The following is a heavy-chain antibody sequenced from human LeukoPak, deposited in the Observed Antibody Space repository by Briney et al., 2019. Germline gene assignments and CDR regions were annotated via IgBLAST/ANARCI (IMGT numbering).Heavy chain of an antibody. Sequence: GGSLRLSCAASGFTFSRYSINWVRQAPGKGLEWVAYIGISTRTIYYADSVKGRFTISRDNAKNSLYLQMNSLRAEDTAVYYCAELGITMIGGVWGKGTTVTISS. CDR3: AELGITMIGGV. J-gene: IGHJ6*04. CDR1: GFTFSRYS. CDR2: IGISTRTI. V-gene: IGHV3-48*04. D-gene: IGHD3-10*02.